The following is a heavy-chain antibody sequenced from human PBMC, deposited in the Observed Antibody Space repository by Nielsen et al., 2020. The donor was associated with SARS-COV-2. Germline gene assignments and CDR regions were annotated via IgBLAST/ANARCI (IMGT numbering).Heavy chain of an antibody. V-gene: IGHV3-21*01. CDR3: VSEARHFDY. CDR2: ISSSSSYI. CDR1: GFIVTNNY. D-gene: IGHD6-6*01. J-gene: IGHJ4*02. Sequence: GGSLRLSCAASGFIVTNNYMSWVRQAPGKGLEWVSSISSSSSYIYYADSVKGRFTISRDNAKNSLYLQMNSLRAEDTAVYYCVSEARHFDYWGQGTLVTVSS.